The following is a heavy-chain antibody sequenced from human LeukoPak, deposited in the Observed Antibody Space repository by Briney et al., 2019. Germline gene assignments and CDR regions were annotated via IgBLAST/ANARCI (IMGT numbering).Heavy chain of an antibody. J-gene: IGHJ4*02. CDR3: AKGYSSSWYYFDY. Sequence: GGSLRLSCAASEFTFSSYAMSWVRQAPGKGLEWVSAISGSGGSTYYAYSAKGRFTISRDNSKNTLYLQMNNLRAEDTAVYYCAKGYSSSWYYFDYWGQVAPVTASS. CDR1: EFTFSSYA. D-gene: IGHD6-13*01. V-gene: IGHV3-23*01. CDR2: ISGSGGST.